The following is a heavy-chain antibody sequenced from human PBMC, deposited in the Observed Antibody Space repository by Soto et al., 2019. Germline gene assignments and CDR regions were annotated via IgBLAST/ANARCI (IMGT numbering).Heavy chain of an antibody. CDR1: GGSISSGGYY. CDR2: IYYSGST. V-gene: IGHV4-31*09. CDR3: ATKSYDIGTFDY. D-gene: IGHD3-9*01. Sequence: SETLSLTCTVSGGSISSGGYYWSWIRQHPGKGLEWIGYIYYSGSTYYNPSLKSRVTISVDKSKNQFSLNLNSVTAADTAVYYCATKSYDIGTFDYWGQGTLVTVSS. J-gene: IGHJ4*02.